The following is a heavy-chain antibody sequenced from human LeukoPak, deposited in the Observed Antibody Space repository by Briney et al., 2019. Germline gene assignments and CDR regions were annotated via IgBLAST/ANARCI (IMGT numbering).Heavy chain of an antibody. D-gene: IGHD2-21*02. CDR3: ARGYCGGDCYGD. CDR2: TDGSSSHI. CDR1: GFSFSNYA. J-gene: IGHJ1*01. Sequence: GGSLRLSCAASGFSFSNYAMNWVRQAPGKGLEWVSSTDGSSSHIYYADSVKGRFTISRDNTKSSLYLQMNSLRAEDMAVYYCARGYCGGDCYGDWGQGTLVTVSS. V-gene: IGHV3-21*01.